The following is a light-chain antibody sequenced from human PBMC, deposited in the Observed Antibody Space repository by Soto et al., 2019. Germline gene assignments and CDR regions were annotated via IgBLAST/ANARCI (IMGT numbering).Light chain of an antibody. J-gene: IGKJ5*01. V-gene: IGKV3D-20*02. Sequence: EIVLTQSPGTLSLSPGERATLSCRASPSVSGSNLAWYQQKPGQAPRLVIYGASSRATGIPDRFSGSGSGTDFTLTISRLEPEDFAVYYCQQRSNWPFIFGQGTRLEIK. CDR1: PSVSGSN. CDR3: QQRSNWPFI. CDR2: GAS.